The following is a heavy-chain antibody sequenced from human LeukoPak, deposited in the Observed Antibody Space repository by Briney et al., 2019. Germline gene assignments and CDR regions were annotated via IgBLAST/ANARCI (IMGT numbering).Heavy chain of an antibody. CDR3: ARDDYYDSSGSC. V-gene: IGHV4-39*07. Sequence: PSETLSLTCTVSGGSISSYYWGWIRQPPGKGLEWIGSIYYSGSAYYNPSLKSRVTISVDTSKNQLSLKLSSVTAADMAVYYCARDDYYDSSGSCWGQGTLVTVSS. J-gene: IGHJ4*02. D-gene: IGHD3-22*01. CDR2: IYYSGSA. CDR1: GGSISSYY.